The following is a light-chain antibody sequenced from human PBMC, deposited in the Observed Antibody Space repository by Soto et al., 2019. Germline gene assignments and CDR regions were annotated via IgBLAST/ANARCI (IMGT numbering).Light chain of an antibody. J-gene: IGLJ1*01. CDR1: NIGSKS. CDR2: DDS. Sequence: SYELAQAPSVAVAPGQTARIPCGGSNIGSKSVHWYQQKPGQAPVLVVYDDSDRPSGIPERFSGSNSGNTATLTISRVEAGDEADYYCQVWDSDFYVFGTGTKVTVL. V-gene: IGLV3-21*02. CDR3: QVWDSDFYV.